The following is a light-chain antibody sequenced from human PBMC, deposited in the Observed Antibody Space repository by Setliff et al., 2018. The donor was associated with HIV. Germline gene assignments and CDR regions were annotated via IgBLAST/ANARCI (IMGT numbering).Light chain of an antibody. J-gene: IGLJ2*01. CDR2: EVT. CDR1: SNDVGDYNY. V-gene: IGLV2-14*01. Sequence: QSVLTQPPSASGSPGQSVTISCTGTSNDVGDYNYVSWYQQHPGKAPKLIIYEVTNRPSGVSDRFSGSKSGNTASLTISGLQAEDEADYYCSSYTSSNTVVFGGGTKVTVL. CDR3: SSYTSSNTVV.